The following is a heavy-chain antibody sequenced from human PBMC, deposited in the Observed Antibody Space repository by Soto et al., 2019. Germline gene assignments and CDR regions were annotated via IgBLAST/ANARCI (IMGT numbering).Heavy chain of an antibody. CDR2: IYHSGST. CDR3: ARVSGSYYYGMDV. CDR1: GGSISSSNW. Sequence: QVQLQESGPGLVKPSGTLSLTCAVFGGSISSSNWWSWVRQPPGKGLEWIGEIYHSGSTNYNPSLKSRATXSXDXXKHQFPLKLSSLTAADTAVYYCARVSGSYYYGMDVWGQRTTVTVSS. D-gene: IGHD5-12*01. V-gene: IGHV4-4*02. J-gene: IGHJ6*02.